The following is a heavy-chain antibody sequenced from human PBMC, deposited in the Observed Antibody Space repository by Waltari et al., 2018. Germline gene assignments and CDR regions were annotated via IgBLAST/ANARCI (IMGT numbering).Heavy chain of an antibody. Sequence: QVQLQESGPGLVKPSQTLSLTCTVSGGSISSGGYYWSWIRQHPGKGLEWIGYIYYSGSTYYNPSLKSRVTISVDTSKNQFSLKLSSVTAADTAVYYCARGRGHFDWLPDAFDIWGQGTMVTVSS. J-gene: IGHJ3*02. CDR3: ARGRGHFDWLPDAFDI. CDR2: IYYSGST. D-gene: IGHD3-9*01. CDR1: GGSISSGGYY. V-gene: IGHV4-31*03.